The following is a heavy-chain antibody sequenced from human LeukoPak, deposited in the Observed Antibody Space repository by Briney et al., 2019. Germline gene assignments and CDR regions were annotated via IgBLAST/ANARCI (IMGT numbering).Heavy chain of an antibody. D-gene: IGHD2-8*01. CDR1: GYTFTSYY. V-gene: IGHV1-46*01. J-gene: IGHJ4*02. CDR3: ATAVGGVFAPGY. CDR2: INPSGGST. Sequence: GASVKVSCKASGYTFTSYYMHWVRQAPGQGLEWMGIINPSGGSTSYPQKFQGRVTMTRDTSTSTVYMELSSLRSEDTAVYYCATAVGGVFAPGYWGQGTLVTVSS.